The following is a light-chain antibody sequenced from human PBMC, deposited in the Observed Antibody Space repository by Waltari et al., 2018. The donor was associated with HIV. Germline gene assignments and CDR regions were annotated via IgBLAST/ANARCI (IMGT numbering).Light chain of an antibody. V-gene: IGKV1-39*01. CDR2: AAS. J-gene: IGKJ2*01. CDR3: QQSYSTLH. Sequence: DIQMTQSPSSLPASVGDRVTITCRASQSISTYLNWYQKKSGKAPKLLIYAASSLQSGVPSRFSGSGSGTDFTLTISSLQPEDFATYYCQQSYSTLHFGQGTKLEIK. CDR1: QSISTY.